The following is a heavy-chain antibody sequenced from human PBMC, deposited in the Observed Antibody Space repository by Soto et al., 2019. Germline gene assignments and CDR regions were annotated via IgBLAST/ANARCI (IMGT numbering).Heavy chain of an antibody. CDR3: ARIEVGATNYYYYGMDV. D-gene: IGHD1-26*01. Sequence: SGPTLVNPTETLTLTCTVSGFSLSNARMGVSWIRQPPGEALEWLAHIFSNDEKSYSTSLKSRLTISKDTSKSQVVLTMTNMDPVDTATYYCARIEVGATNYYYYGMDVWGQGTTVTVSS. V-gene: IGHV2-26*01. CDR1: GFSLSNARMG. J-gene: IGHJ6*02. CDR2: IFSNDEK.